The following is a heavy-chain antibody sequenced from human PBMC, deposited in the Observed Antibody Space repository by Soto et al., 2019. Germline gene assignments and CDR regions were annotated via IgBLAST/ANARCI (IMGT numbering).Heavy chain of an antibody. J-gene: IGHJ4*02. Sequence: SETLSLTCTVSGGSMSPYYWSWIRQTPGKGLEWIAYIYYSGSTNYNPSLKSRVTISVDTSKNQCSLKLSSVTAADTAVYYCARASYFSDSFGYFLDSWGQGTLVTVSS. V-gene: IGHV4-59*01. CDR1: GGSMSPYY. D-gene: IGHD3-22*01. CDR3: ARASYFSDSFGYFLDS. CDR2: IYYSGST.